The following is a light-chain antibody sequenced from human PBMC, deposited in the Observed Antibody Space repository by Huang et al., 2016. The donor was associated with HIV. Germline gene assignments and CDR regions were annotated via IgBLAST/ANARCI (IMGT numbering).Light chain of an antibody. Sequence: DIQMTQSPSSLSASVVDRVTITCRASQGISTYLAWYQQKPGKVPKLLIYAASTLQSGVPSRFSGSGSGTDFTLTISSLQPEDVATYYCQKYNSAPPTFGQGTKVEIK. J-gene: IGKJ1*01. CDR2: AAS. V-gene: IGKV1-27*01. CDR1: QGISTY. CDR3: QKYNSAPPT.